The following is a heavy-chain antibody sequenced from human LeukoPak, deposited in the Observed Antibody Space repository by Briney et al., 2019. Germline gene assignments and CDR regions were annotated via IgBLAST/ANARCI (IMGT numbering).Heavy chain of an antibody. CDR2: ISCSGGST. V-gene: IGHV3-23*01. Sequence: GGSLRLSCAASGFTFSSYSMSWVRQAPGKVLEWVSAISCSGGSTYYADSVKGRFTISRDNSKHPLYPQTNSLRAEATALYYCAQDRPRPVYRSSGIVFDYWGQGTLVTVSS. CDR1: GFTFSSYS. D-gene: IGHD6-13*01. J-gene: IGHJ4*02. CDR3: AQDRPRPVYRSSGIVFDY.